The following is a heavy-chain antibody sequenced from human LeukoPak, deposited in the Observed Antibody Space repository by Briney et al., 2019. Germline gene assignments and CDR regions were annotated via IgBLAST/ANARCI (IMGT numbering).Heavy chain of an antibody. Sequence: SSETLSLTCTVSAGSISSYYWSWIRQPPGKGLEWIGYIYYSGSTNYNPSLKSRVTISVDTSKNQFSLKLSSVTAADTAVYYCARDVTASASGSYYFDYWGQGTLVTVSS. CDR1: AGSISSYY. CDR3: ARDVTASASGSYYFDY. D-gene: IGHD1-26*01. J-gene: IGHJ4*02. CDR2: IYYSGST. V-gene: IGHV4-59*01.